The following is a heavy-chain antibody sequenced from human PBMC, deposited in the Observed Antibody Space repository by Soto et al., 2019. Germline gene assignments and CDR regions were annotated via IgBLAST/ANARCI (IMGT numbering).Heavy chain of an antibody. J-gene: IGHJ6*02. CDR2: LSRGDER. D-gene: IGHD3-16*01. Sequence: QVQLQESGPGLVKPSETLSLTCTVSGAPITTTKWWAWVRLPPGKGLEWIGELSRGDERSSNPSLEGRFTMSLDKSNNHFSLKLTSVTAADTAIYYCATQTISYTWGVWGRGTSVTFPS. CDR3: ATQTISYTWGV. CDR1: GAPITTTKW. V-gene: IGHV4-4*02.